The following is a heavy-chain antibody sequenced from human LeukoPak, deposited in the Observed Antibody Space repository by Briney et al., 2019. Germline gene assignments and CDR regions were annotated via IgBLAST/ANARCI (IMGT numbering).Heavy chain of an antibody. CDR3: ASIAVAGTLFDY. CDR1: GRSISSSSYY. CDR2: IYYSGST. J-gene: IGHJ4*02. D-gene: IGHD6-19*01. Sequence: TSETLSLTCTVSGRSISSSSYYWGWIRQPPGKGLEWIGSIYYSGSTYYNPSLKSRVTISVDTSKNQFSLKLSSVTAADTAVYYCASIAVAGTLFDYWGQGTLVTVSS. V-gene: IGHV4-39*01.